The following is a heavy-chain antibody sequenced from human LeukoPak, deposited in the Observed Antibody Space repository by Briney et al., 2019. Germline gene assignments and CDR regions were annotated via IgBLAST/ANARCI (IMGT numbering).Heavy chain of an antibody. D-gene: IGHD5-12*01. CDR1: GFTFSSYA. V-gene: IGHV3-30-3*01. Sequence: PGGSLRLSCAASGFTFSSYAMHWVRQAPGKGLEWVAVISYDGSNKYYADSVKGRFTISRDNSKNTLYLQMNSLRAEDTAVYYCARDGTLGHSGYEVYYYYGMDVWGQGTTVTVSS. CDR2: ISYDGSNK. CDR3: ARDGTLGHSGYEVYYYYGMDV. J-gene: IGHJ6*02.